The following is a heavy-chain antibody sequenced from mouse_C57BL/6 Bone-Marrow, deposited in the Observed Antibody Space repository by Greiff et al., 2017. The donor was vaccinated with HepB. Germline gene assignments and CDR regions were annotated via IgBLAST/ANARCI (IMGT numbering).Heavy chain of an antibody. D-gene: IGHD1-1*01. CDR3: TTQDYGSSWGFAY. J-gene: IGHJ3*01. CDR1: GFNIKDDY. V-gene: IGHV14-4*01. Sequence: VQLQQSGAELVRPGASVKLSCTASGFNIKDDYMHWVKQRPEQGLEWIGWIDPENGDTEYASKFQGKATITADTSSNTAYLQLSSLTSEDTAVYYCTTQDYGSSWGFAYWGQGTLVTVSA. CDR2: IDPENGDT.